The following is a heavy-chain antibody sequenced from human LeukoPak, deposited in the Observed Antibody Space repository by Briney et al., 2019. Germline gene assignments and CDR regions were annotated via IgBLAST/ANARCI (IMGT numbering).Heavy chain of an antibody. CDR1: GFTFSSYA. CDR3: ARDGMGVKLLWFGDLYTGWFDP. D-gene: IGHD3-10*01. Sequence: PGGSLRLSCAASGFTFSSYAMHWVRQAPGKGLEWVAVISYDGSNKYYADSVKGRFTISRDNSKNTLYLQMNSLRAEDTAVYYCARDGMGVKLLWFGDLYTGWFDPWGQGTLVTVSS. CDR2: ISYDGSNK. V-gene: IGHV3-30*04. J-gene: IGHJ5*02.